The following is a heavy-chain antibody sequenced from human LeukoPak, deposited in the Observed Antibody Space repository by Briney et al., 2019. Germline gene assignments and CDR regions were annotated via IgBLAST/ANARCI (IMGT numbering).Heavy chain of an antibody. D-gene: IGHD5-12*01. Sequence: ASVKVSCKASGYAFSAYYMHWVRQAPGQGLEWMGWLNPQTGDTHFAQKFQGRVTMTRDTSITTAYMELSRLRSDDTAVYYCARDRSGYEGGDYWGQGTLVTVSS. J-gene: IGHJ4*02. CDR2: LNPQTGDT. CDR1: GYAFSAYY. V-gene: IGHV1-2*02. CDR3: ARDRSGYEGGDY.